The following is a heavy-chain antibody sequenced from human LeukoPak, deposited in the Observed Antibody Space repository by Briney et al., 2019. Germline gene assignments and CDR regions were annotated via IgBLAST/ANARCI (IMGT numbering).Heavy chain of an antibody. CDR3: AKDQRFRTAMAIYYFDY. CDR2: ISGSGGST. V-gene: IGHV3-23*01. Sequence: PGGSLRLSCAASGFTFSSYGMSWVRQAPGKGLEWVSAISGSGGSTYYADSVKGRFTISRDNSKNTLYLQMNSLRAEDTAVYYCAKDQRFRTAMAIYYFDYWGQGTLVTVSS. J-gene: IGHJ4*02. D-gene: IGHD2-21*02. CDR1: GFTFSSYG.